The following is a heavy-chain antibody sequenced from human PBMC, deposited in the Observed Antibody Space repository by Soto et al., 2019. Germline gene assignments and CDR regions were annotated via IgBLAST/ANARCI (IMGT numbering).Heavy chain of an antibody. J-gene: IGHJ4*02. CDR2: ISYSGGT. CDR3: ARLSDYSVPDS. D-gene: IGHD4-17*01. Sequence: QVQLQESGPGLVKPSETLSLTCTVSGGSISGYYWTWIRQPPGKGLEWIAFISYSGGTNYNPSLQSRVTISLDTSKNHFSLSLTSVTAADTAVYYCARLSDYSVPDSWGQGTLVTVSS. CDR1: GGSISGYY. V-gene: IGHV4-59*01.